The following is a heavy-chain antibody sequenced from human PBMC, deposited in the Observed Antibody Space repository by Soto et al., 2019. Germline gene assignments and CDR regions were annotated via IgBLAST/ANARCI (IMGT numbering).Heavy chain of an antibody. V-gene: IGHV1-18*04. CDR2: ISAYNGNT. Sequence: ASVKVSCKASGYTFTSYGISGVRQAPGQGLEWMGWISAYNGNTNYAQKLQGRVTMTTDTSTSTAYMELRSLRSEDTAVYYCARGSGSYYYYYYGMDVWGQGTAVTVSS. J-gene: IGHJ6*02. CDR3: ARGSGSYYYYYYGMDV. CDR1: GYTFTSYG. D-gene: IGHD3-10*01.